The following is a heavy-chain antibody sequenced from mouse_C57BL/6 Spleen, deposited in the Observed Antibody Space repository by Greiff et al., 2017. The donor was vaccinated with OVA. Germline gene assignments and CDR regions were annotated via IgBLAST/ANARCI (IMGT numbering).Heavy chain of an antibody. J-gene: IGHJ2*01. CDR3: AREGAIYYGYFDY. D-gene: IGHD2-1*01. CDR1: GYAFTNYL. V-gene: IGHV1-54*01. CDR2: INPGSGGT. Sequence: VQLQESGAELVRPGTSVKVSCKASGYAFTNYLIEWVKQRPGQGLEWIGVINPGSGGTNYNEKFKGKATLPADKSSSTAYMQLSSLTSEDSAVYFCAREGAIYYGYFDYWGQGTTLTVSS.